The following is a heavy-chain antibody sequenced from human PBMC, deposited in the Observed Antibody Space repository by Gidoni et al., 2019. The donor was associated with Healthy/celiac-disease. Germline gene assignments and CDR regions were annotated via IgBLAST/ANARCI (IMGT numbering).Heavy chain of an antibody. V-gene: IGHV1-69*01. CDR2: ILPICGTA. CDR3: ARDVGPYYDILTGYYGD. CDR1: GGTFSSYA. D-gene: IGHD3-9*01. J-gene: IGHJ4*02. Sequence: QLQLVQSGAEVKKPGCSVKVSCKASGGTFSSYAISWVRQAPGQGLEWMGGILPICGTANYAQKFQGRVTITADESTSTAYMELSSLRSEDTAVYYCARDVGPYYDILTGYYGDWGQGTLVTVSS.